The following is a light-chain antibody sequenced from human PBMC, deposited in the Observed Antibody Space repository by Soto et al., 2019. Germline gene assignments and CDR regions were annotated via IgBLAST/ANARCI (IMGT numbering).Light chain of an antibody. Sequence: DVQMTQSPSSVSAPAGDRVTITCRASRGVSSWLAWYQQKPGKAPKLLIDDASTLQSGVPSRFSGSGSGTDFTLTISSLQPEDSATYFCQQYNSFPPTFGQGTKVEIK. CDR3: QQYNSFPPT. CDR1: RGVSSW. V-gene: IGKV1-12*01. CDR2: DAS. J-gene: IGKJ1*01.